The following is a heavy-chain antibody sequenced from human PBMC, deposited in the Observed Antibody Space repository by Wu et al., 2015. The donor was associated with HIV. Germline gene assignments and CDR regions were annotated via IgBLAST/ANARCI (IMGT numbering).Heavy chain of an antibody. CDR1: GDTFSDRY. Sequence: EVQVVQSGAEVKNPGSTVKISCKVSGDTFSDRYIHWVLQAPGKGLEWMGLVYVGDGQTKYAAKFQGRVTIAADKSRDTAYMELSGLRYEDTAIYYCAREVGDGYRKFDYWARERVVTVSS. D-gene: IGHD5-24*01. CDR3: AREVGDGYRKFDY. J-gene: IGHJ4*02. V-gene: IGHV1-69-2*01. CDR2: VYVGDGQT.